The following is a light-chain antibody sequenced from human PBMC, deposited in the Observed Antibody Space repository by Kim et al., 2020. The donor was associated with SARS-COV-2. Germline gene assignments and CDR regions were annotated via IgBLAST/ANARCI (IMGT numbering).Light chain of an antibody. CDR3: SSYTSSSTVV. CDR1: SSCVGGYNY. J-gene: IGLJ2*01. Sequence: GRSITIACTGTSSCVGGYNYVSWYQQHPGKAPKLMIYDVSNRPSGVSNRFSGSKSGNTASLTISGLQAEDEADYYCSSYTSSSTVVFGGGTQLTVL. V-gene: IGLV2-14*03. CDR2: DVS.